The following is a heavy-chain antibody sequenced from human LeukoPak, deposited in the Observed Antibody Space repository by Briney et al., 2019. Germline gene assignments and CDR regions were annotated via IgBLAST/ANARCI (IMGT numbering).Heavy chain of an antibody. J-gene: IGHJ4*02. CDR2: IFHSGST. Sequence: PSETPSLTCAVSGVSISSSNWWSWVRQSPGKGLEWIGEIFHSGSTNYNPSLKSRVLISVDKAENQFSLTLTSVTAADTARYFCARVRLDGYVKEFYFDSWGQGTRVTVSS. CDR3: ARVRLDGYVKEFYFDS. D-gene: IGHD2-2*03. CDR1: GVSISSSNW. V-gene: IGHV4-4*02.